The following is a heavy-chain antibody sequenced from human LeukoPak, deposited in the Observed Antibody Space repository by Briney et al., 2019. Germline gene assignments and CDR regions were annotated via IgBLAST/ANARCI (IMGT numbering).Heavy chain of an antibody. CDR3: ARTPPVAAAGSFDY. CDR2: IDWDDDK. J-gene: IGHJ4*02. V-gene: IGHV2-70*11. Sequence: SGPTLVNPTQTLTLTCTFSGFSLSTSGMCVSWIRQPPGKALEWLARIDWDDDKYYSTSLKTRLTISMDTSKNQVVLTVTNMDPVDTATYYCARTPPVAAAGSFDYWGQGTLVTVSS. D-gene: IGHD6-13*01. CDR1: GFSLSTSGMC.